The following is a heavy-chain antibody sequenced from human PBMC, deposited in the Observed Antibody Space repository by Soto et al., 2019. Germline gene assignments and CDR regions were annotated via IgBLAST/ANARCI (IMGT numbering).Heavy chain of an antibody. Sequence: EVQLVESGGGLVKRGGSLRLSCAASGFMFSSYRMNWVRQAPGKGLEWVSSINSGGTYRYYADSVQGRFTFSRNNARNSMYPQMNNLGVEHTAVYYWARALTTYGPPYVDFSGEGTLCTVVS. CDR3: ARALTTYGPPYVDF. CDR1: GFMFSSYR. V-gene: IGHV3-21*01. D-gene: IGHD3-10*01. CDR2: INSGGTYR. J-gene: IGHJ4*02.